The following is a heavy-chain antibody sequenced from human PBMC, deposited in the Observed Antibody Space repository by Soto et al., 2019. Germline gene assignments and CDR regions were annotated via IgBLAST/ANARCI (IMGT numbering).Heavy chain of an antibody. D-gene: IGHD6-19*01. Sequence: QVQLVESGGGVVQPGRSLRLSCAASGFTFSSYGMHWVRQAPGKGLEWVAVISYDGSNKYYADSVKGRFTISRDNSKNSLYLQMNSLRAEDTAVYYCAKDRGPGYSSGWLYYYYYGMDVW. J-gene: IGHJ6*01. CDR3: AKDRGPGYSSGWLYYYYYGMDV. CDR1: GFTFSSYG. V-gene: IGHV3-30*18. CDR2: ISYDGSNK.